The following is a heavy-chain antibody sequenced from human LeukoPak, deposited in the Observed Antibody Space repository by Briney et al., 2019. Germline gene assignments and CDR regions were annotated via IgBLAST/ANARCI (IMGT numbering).Heavy chain of an antibody. Sequence: SETLSLTCTVSGGSIGSSSYYWGWIRQPPGKGLEWIGNIYYSGSTYFNPSLKSRVTISVDTSKNQFSLRLSAVTAADTAVYYCASVRRGFGESSKYYSYYYMDVWGNGTTVTISS. CDR2: IYYSGST. V-gene: IGHV4-39*01. CDR1: GGSIGSSSYY. CDR3: ASVRRGFGESSKYYSYYYMDV. J-gene: IGHJ6*03. D-gene: IGHD3-10*01.